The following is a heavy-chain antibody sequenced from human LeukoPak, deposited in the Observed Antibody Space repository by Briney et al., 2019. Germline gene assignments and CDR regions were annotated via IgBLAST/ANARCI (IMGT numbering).Heavy chain of an antibody. CDR1: GFTFDDYA. Sequence: PGGSLRLSCAASGFTFDDYAMHWVRQVPGKGLEWVANIKQDGSEKHYVDSVRGRFTISRENAKNSLYLQMNSLRAEDTAVYYCARDFYYYIDVWGKGTTVTVSS. V-gene: IGHV3-7*01. CDR3: ARDFYYYIDV. J-gene: IGHJ6*03. CDR2: IKQDGSEK.